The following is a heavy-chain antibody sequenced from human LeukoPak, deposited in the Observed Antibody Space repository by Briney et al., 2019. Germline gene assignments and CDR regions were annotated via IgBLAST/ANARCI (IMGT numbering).Heavy chain of an antibody. Sequence: ASVKVSCKASGYTFTGYYMHWVRQAPGQGLEWVGWINPNSGGTNYAQKFQGRVTMTRDTSISTAYMELSRLRSDDTAVYYCATEYYDYGDYLDYWGQGTLVTVSS. J-gene: IGHJ4*02. V-gene: IGHV1-2*02. D-gene: IGHD4-17*01. CDR2: INPNSGGT. CDR1: GYTFTGYY. CDR3: ATEYYDYGDYLDY.